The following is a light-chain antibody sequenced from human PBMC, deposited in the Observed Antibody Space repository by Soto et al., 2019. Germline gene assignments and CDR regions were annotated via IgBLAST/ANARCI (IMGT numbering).Light chain of an antibody. CDR1: QGVSKY. CDR2: AAS. V-gene: IGKV1-33*01. Sequence: DIQMTQSPSSLSASVGDRVTITCQASQGVSKYLHWYQQKPGNAPKLLIYAASNLETGVPSRSSGSGSGTDFTFTISSLQAEDIGTYYFQQYDNVPFTFGPGTKVDIK. J-gene: IGKJ3*01. CDR3: QQYDNVPFT.